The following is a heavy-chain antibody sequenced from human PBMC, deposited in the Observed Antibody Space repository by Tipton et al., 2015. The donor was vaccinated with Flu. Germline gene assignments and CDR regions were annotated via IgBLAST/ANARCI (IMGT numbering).Heavy chain of an antibody. J-gene: IGHJ3*02. CDR1: GFTFNGFE. CDR3: AREYSSSSGDAFDI. CDR2: VSPGGGSI. D-gene: IGHD6-6*01. Sequence: AASGFTFNGFEMNWVRQAPGKGLEWVSYVSPGGGSIYYADSVKGRFTISRDNAKNSLFLQMKSLRAEDTAVYYCAREYSSSSGDAFDIWGQGTMVTVSS. V-gene: IGHV3-48*03.